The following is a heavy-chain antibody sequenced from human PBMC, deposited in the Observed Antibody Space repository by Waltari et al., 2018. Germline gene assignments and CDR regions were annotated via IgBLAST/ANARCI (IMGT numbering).Heavy chain of an antibody. D-gene: IGHD1-20*01. CDR2: IYHSGIT. J-gene: IGHJ4*02. V-gene: IGHV4-38-2*02. Sequence: QVQLQESGPGLVKPSETLSLTCSVSGYSISSGYYWGCIRQPPGKGLEWIGSIYHSGITFNNPSLKWRVTISVDTSKNQFSLKLSSVTAADTAVYYCARDTPAPRITGATSVDYWGQGTLVTVSS. CDR1: GYSISSGYY. CDR3: ARDTPAPRITGATSVDY.